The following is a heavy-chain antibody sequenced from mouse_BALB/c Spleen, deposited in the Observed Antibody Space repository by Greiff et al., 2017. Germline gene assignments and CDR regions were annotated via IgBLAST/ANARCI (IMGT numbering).Heavy chain of an antibody. CDR3: AREIYYDYDAWYFDV. J-gene: IGHJ1*01. Sequence: DVKLVESGPGLVKPSQSLSLTCSVTGYSITSGYYWNWIRQFPGNKLEWMGYISYDGSNNYNPSLKNRISITRDTSKNQFFLKLNSVTTEDTATYYCAREIYYDYDAWYFDVWGAGTTVTVSS. V-gene: IGHV3-6*02. D-gene: IGHD2-4*01. CDR1: GYSITSGYY. CDR2: ISYDGSN.